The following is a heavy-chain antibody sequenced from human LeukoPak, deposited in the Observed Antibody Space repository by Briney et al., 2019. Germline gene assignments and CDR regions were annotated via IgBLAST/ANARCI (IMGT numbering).Heavy chain of an antibody. J-gene: IGHJ4*02. D-gene: IGHD1-26*01. V-gene: IGHV3-20*04. Sequence: GGSLRLSCAASGFTFDDYGMSWVRQAPGKGLEWVSGINWNGGSTGYADSVKGRFTISRDNAKNSLYLQMNSLRAEDTALYYCARDPDFEGATNFDYWGQGTLVTVSS. CDR3: ARDPDFEGATNFDY. CDR2: INWNGGST. CDR1: GFTFDDYG.